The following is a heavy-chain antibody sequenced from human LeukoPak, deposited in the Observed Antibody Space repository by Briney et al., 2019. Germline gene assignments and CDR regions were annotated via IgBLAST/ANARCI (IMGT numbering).Heavy chain of an antibody. CDR3: AKSLYQLLPDAFDI. CDR1: GFTFDDYA. Sequence: GGSLRLSCAASGFTFDDYAMHWVRQAPGKGLEWVSGISWNSGSIGYADSVKGRFTISRNNAKNSLYLQMNSLRAEDMALYYCAKSLYQLLPDAFDIWGQGTMVTVSS. D-gene: IGHD2-2*01. V-gene: IGHV3-9*03. J-gene: IGHJ3*02. CDR2: ISWNSGSI.